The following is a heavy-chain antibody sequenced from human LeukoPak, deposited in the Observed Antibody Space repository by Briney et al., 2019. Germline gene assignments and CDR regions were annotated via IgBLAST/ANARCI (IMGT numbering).Heavy chain of an antibody. Sequence: SVKVSCKASGGTFSSYAISWVRQAPGQGLEWMGGIIPIFGTANYAQKFQGRVTITTDESTSTAYMELSSLRSEDTAVYYCAREGYCTNGLCLGEFFDLWGRGTLVTVSS. J-gene: IGHJ2*01. CDR3: AREGYCTNGLCLGEFFDL. D-gene: IGHD2-8*01. CDR1: GGTFSSYA. V-gene: IGHV1-69*05. CDR2: IIPIFGTA.